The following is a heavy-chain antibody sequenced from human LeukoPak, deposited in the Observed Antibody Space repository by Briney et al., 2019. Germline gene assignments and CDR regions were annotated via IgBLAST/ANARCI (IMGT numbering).Heavy chain of an antibody. D-gene: IGHD3-10*01. CDR2: IYYSGST. J-gene: IGHJ4*02. V-gene: IGHV4-59*01. CDR3: ARTYASGYFDY. Sequence: SETLSLTCTVSGGSISSYYWSWIRQPPGKGLEWIGYIYYSGSTNYNPSLKSRVTISVDTSKNQFSLKLSSVTAADTAVYYCARTYASGYFDYWGQGTLVTVSS. CDR1: GGSISSYY.